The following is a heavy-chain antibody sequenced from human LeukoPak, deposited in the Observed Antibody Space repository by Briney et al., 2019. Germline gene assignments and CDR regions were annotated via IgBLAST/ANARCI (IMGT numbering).Heavy chain of an antibody. J-gene: IGHJ4*02. V-gene: IGHV3-48*03. CDR3: ARRGYSDSSGYDY. CDR2: ISSSDSTI. Sequence: GGSLRLSCAASGFTFSSYEMHWVRQAPGKGLEWVSYISSSDSTIYYADSVKGRFTISRDNAKNSLYLQMNSLRAEDTAIYYCARRGYSDSSGYDYWGQGTLVTVSS. D-gene: IGHD3-22*01. CDR1: GFTFSSYE.